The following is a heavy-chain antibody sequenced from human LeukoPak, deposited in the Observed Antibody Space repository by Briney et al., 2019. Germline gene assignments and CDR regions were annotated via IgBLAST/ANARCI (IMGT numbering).Heavy chain of an antibody. CDR3: ARGKDYSSEFYYYYYYMDV. V-gene: IGHV4-39*01. CDR1: GASISSTTYY. J-gene: IGHJ6*03. Sequence: SETLSLTCTVSGASISSTTYYWGWIRQPPRKGLEWIASNSGSTYYNPSLKSRVTISVDTSKNQFSLKLSSVTAADTAVYYCARGKDYSSEFYYYYYYMDVWGKGTTVTVSS. D-gene: IGHD4-11*01. CDR2: NSGST.